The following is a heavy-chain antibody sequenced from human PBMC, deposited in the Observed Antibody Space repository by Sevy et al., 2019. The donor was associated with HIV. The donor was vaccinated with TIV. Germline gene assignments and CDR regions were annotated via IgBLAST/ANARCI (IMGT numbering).Heavy chain of an antibody. V-gene: IGHV3-30*18. J-gene: IGHJ6*02. D-gene: IGHD3-16*01. CDR3: AKDRFVKSSDYYYGMDV. CDR2: ISYDGSNK. CDR1: GFTFSSYG. Sequence: GGSLRLSCAASGFTFSSYGMHWVRQAPGKGLEWVAVISYDGSNKYYADSVKGRFTISRDNPKNTLYLQMNSLRAEDTAVYYCAKDRFVKSSDYYYGMDVWGQGTTVTVSS.